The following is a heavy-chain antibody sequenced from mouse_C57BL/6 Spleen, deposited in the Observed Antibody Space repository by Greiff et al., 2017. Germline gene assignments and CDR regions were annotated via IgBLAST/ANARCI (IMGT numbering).Heavy chain of an antibody. J-gene: IGHJ1*03. CDR1: GFSLTSYG. CDR3: AKGGLWYPPWYFDV. CDR2: IWGDGGT. D-gene: IGHD2-1*01. Sequence: QVQLKEPGPGLVAPSQSLSITCTVSGFSLTSYGVSWVRQPPGKGLEWLGVIWGDGGTNYHSALISRLSNRKDNSKSQVFLKLNSLRTDDTATDYYAKGGLWYPPWYFDVWGTGTTLTVSS. V-gene: IGHV2-3*01.